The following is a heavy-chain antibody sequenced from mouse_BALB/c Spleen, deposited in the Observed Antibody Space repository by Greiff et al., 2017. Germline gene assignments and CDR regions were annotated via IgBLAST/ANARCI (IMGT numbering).Heavy chain of an antibody. CDR2: ISDGGSYT. J-gene: IGHJ3*01. CDR3: ARDQKDYDWFAY. D-gene: IGHD2-4*01. CDR1: GFTFSDYY. Sequence: EVQRVESGGGLVKPGGSLKLSCAASGFTFSDYYMYWVRQTPEKRLEWVATISDGGSYTYYPDSVKGRFTISRDNAKNNLYLQMSSLKSEDTAMYYCARDQKDYDWFAYWGQGTLVTVSA. V-gene: IGHV5-4*02.